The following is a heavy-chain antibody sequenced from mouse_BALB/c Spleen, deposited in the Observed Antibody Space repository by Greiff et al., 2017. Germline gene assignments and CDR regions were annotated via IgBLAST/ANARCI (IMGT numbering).Heavy chain of an antibody. D-gene: IGHD1-2*01. CDR3: TRGKDGRYYAMDY. V-gene: IGHV1S127*01. Sequence: VQLQQPGAELVKPGASVKMSCKASGYTFTSYWMHWVKQRPGQGLEWIGVIDPSDSYTSYNQKFKGKATLTVDTSSSTAYMQLSSLTSEDSAVYYCTRGKDGRYYAMDYWGQGTSVTVSS. CDR2: IDPSDSYT. J-gene: IGHJ4*01. CDR1: GYTFTSYW.